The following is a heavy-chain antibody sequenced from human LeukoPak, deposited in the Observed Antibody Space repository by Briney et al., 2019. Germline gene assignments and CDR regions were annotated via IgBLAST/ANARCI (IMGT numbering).Heavy chain of an antibody. V-gene: IGHV4-39*01. CDR2: TYYTETT. CDR1: GGSLSSRNYY. CDR3: ARQISDYYYYYMDV. D-gene: IGHD6-19*01. J-gene: IGHJ6*03. Sequence: PSETLSLTCTVSGGSLSSRNYYWGWVRQSPGKGLEWVGSTYYTETTYYSPSLESRVTISVDAPKNQFSLKLRSVTAAETSQYYCARQISDYYYYYMDVWGTGTTVTVSS.